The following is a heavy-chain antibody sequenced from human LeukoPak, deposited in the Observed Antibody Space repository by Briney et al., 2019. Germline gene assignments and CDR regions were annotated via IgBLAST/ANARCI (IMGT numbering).Heavy chain of an antibody. V-gene: IGHV1-69*05. CDR2: IIPIFGTA. J-gene: IGHJ3*02. CDR1: GGTFSSYA. CDR3: ARPLSWSYYGSGSQAFDI. Sequence: GSSVKVSCKASGGTFSSYAISWVRQAPGQGLEWMGRIIPIFGTANYAQKFQGRVTITTDESTSTAYMELSSLRSEDTAVYYCARPLSWSYYGSGSQAFDIWGQGTMVTVSS. D-gene: IGHD3-10*01.